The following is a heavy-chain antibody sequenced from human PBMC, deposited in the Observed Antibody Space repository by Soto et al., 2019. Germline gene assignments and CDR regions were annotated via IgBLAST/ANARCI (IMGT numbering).Heavy chain of an antibody. CDR2: ISGSGAST. D-gene: IGHD2-8*01. J-gene: IGHJ4*02. CDR1: GFTFSNYA. V-gene: IGHV3-23*01. Sequence: EVQLLESGGGLVQPGGSLRLSCAASGFTFSNYAMSWVRQAPGKGLEWVSGISGSGASTYYADSVKGRFTISRDNSKNTLSLQRNSLKAEDTAVFYCAKPAGVNTSYWGQGALVTVSS. CDR3: AKPAGVNTSY.